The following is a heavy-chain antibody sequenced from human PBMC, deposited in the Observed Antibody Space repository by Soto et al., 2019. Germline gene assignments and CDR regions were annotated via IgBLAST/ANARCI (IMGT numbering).Heavy chain of an antibody. J-gene: IGHJ4*02. D-gene: IGHD2-21*02. CDR3: ARFPTPPASYCGGDCSSGSY. CDR1: GYTFTSYA. CDR2: INAGNGNT. V-gene: IGHV1-3*01. Sequence: WAPVKVSCKASGYTFTSYAMNWLSQDPGQRLEWMGWINAGNGNTKYSQKFQGRVTITRDTSASTAYMELSSLRSEDTAVYYCARFPTPPASYCGGDCSSGSYWGQGTLVTVSS.